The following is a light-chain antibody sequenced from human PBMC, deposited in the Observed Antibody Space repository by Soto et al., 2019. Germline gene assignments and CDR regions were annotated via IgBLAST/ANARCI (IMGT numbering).Light chain of an antibody. Sequence: QSVLTQPASVSGSPGQSITISCTGTSSDVGSYNLVSWYQQQPGKAPKLMIYEVSKRPSGVSNRFSGSKSGNTASLTISGLQAEDEADYYCCSYANSSTWVFGGGTKLTVL. CDR2: EVS. CDR3: CSYANSSTWV. CDR1: SSDVGSYNL. J-gene: IGLJ3*02. V-gene: IGLV2-23*02.